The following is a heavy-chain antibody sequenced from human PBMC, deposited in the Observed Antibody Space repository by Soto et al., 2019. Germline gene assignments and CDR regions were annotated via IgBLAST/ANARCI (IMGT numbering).Heavy chain of an antibody. CDR1: GGSISTGSYY. V-gene: IGHV4-39*01. J-gene: IGHJ4*02. D-gene: IGHD6-6*01. CDR2: INYRGTT. Sequence: SLTCTVSGGSISTGSYYWGWIRQPPGKGLEWIGGINYRGTTYYYPSLRSRVTISLDSSKEQFSLKLNSMTAADTAVYYCARAHSLSSVFSIDYWGQGTLVTVSS. CDR3: ARAHSLSSVFSIDY.